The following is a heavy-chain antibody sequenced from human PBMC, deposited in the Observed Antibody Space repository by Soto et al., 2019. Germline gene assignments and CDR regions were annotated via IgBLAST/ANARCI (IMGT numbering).Heavy chain of an antibody. J-gene: IGHJ6*02. CDR3: ARVGVVAGESYGMDV. CDR2: IYYSGST. D-gene: IGHD2-15*01. CDR1: GGSISSGGYC. Sequence: PSETLSLTCTVSGGSISSGGYCWSWIRQHPGKGLEWIGYIYYSGSTYYNPSLKSRVTISVDTSKNQFSLKLSSVTAADTAVYYCARVGVVAGESYGMDVWGQGTTVTVSS. V-gene: IGHV4-31*03.